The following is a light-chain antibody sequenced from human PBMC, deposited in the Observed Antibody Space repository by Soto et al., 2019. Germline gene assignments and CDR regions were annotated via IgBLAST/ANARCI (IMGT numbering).Light chain of an antibody. CDR2: GAS. CDR1: QTVSSSD. CDR3: QKYGSSHPVR. Sequence: IVLTLSPGTLSLAPVERATLSCRASQTVSSSDLAWYQQKAGQTPRLLIYGASTRAPGIPARFSGSGSGTDFTLTISRLEPEDFAVYYCQKYGSSHPVRFGQGTKVDIK. V-gene: IGKV3-20*01. J-gene: IGKJ1*01.